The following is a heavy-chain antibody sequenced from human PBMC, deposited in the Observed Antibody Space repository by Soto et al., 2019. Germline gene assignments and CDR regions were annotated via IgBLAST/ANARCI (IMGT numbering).Heavy chain of an antibody. J-gene: IGHJ6*03. V-gene: IGHV4-39*01. CDR3: ARRVSTITIFGVVMAPYYYMDV. D-gene: IGHD3-3*01. CDR2: IYYSGST. CDR1: GGSISSSSYY. Sequence: TSETLSLTCTVSGGSISSSSYYWGWIRQPPGKGLEWIGSIYYSGSTYYNPSLKSRVTISVDTSKNQFSLKLSSVTAADTAVYYCARRVSTITIFGVVMAPYYYMDVWGKGTTVTVSS.